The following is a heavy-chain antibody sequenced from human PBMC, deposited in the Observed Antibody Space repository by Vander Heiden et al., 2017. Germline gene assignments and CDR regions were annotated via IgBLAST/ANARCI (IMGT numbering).Heavy chain of an antibody. D-gene: IGHD2-21*02. CDR1: GFPFSSYA. CDR2: ISGSGGTT. CDR3: AKQHAFCGGDCYSGGFDY. V-gene: IGHV3-23*01. Sequence: EVQLLESGGGLVQPGGSLRLSCAASGFPFSSYAVSWVRQGPGRGLEWVSVISGSGGTTYYADSVKGRFTISRDNSKNTLFLQMNYLRAEDTAVYYCAKQHAFCGGDCYSGGFDYWGQGTLVTVSS. J-gene: IGHJ4*02.